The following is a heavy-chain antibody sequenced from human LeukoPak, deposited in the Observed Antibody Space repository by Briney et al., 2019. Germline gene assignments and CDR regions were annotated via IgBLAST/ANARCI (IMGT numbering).Heavy chain of an antibody. J-gene: IGHJ4*02. CDR1: GYTLTSYG. CDR3: ARAGVVVIFGDY. CDR2: ISASNGNT. V-gene: IGHV1-18*04. Sequence: ASVKVSCKASGYTLTSYGTSWVRQAPGQGLEWVGWISASNGNTKYAQKLQGRVTMTTDTSTSTAYLELSRLRSDDTAVYYCARAGVVVIFGDYWGQGTLVTVSS. D-gene: IGHD3-22*01.